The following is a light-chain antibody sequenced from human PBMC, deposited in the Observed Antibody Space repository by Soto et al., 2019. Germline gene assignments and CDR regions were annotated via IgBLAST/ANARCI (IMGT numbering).Light chain of an antibody. V-gene: IGKV3-20*01. CDR3: QQYGSSLVT. Sequence: EIVLTQSPGTLSLSPGERATLSYRASQSVSSSYLAWYQQKPGQAPRLLIYGASSRATGIPDRFSGSGSGTDFTLTISRLEPEDFAVYYCQQYGSSLVTFGPGTKVDIK. CDR1: QSVSSSY. CDR2: GAS. J-gene: IGKJ3*01.